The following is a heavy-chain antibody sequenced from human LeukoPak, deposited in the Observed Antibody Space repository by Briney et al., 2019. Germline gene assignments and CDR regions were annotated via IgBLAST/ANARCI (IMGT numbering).Heavy chain of an antibody. D-gene: IGHD3-10*01. CDR3: AKGSPPGRGAYNWFDP. V-gene: IGHV3-23*01. CDR2: VSGSGGST. CDR1: GFTFSSYA. J-gene: IGHJ5*02. Sequence: GGSLRLSCAASGFTFSSYAMSWVRQAPGKGLEWVSAVSGSGGSTYYADSGKGRFTISRDNSKNTLYLQMNSLRAEDTAVYYCAKGSPPGRGAYNWFDPWGQGTLVTVSS.